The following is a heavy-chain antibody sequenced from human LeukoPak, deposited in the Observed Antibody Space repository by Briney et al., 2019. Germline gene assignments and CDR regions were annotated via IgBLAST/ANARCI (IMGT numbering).Heavy chain of an antibody. CDR2: ISSSGGYI. Sequence: GGSLRLSCAASGFNFNPYTIHWVRQAPGKGLEWVSCISSSGGYIDYADSVKGRFTVSRDNAKNSLYLQMDSLRGEDTAVYYCATGQGSRWDNWGLGTLVTVSS. CDR1: GFNFNPYT. D-gene: IGHD6-13*01. V-gene: IGHV3-21*01. J-gene: IGHJ4*02. CDR3: ATGQGSRWDN.